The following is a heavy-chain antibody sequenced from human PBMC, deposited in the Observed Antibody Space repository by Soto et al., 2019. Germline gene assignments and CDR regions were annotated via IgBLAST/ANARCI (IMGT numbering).Heavy chain of an antibody. CDR3: ARASGYVSGWYHDY. CDR2: LIPILGTT. CDR1: GGTFSSDA. D-gene: IGHD6-19*01. V-gene: IGHV1-69*01. Sequence: QVQLVQSGAEVRQPGSSVKVSCKASGGTFSSDAVSWVRQAPGQGLEWMGGLIPILGTTHYAQKFQGRVTITADESTNTAYMELSSLRSDDTAVYYCARASGYVSGWYHDYWGQGTRVTVSS. J-gene: IGHJ4*02.